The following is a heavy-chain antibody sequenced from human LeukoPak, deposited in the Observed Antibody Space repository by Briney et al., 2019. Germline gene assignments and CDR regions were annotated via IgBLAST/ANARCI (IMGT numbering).Heavy chain of an antibody. CDR1: GYTFINYY. V-gene: IGHV1-46*01. CDR2: INPGGGST. J-gene: IGHJ4*02. Sequence: ASVKVSCKASGYTFINYYIHWVRQAPGQGLEWVGIINPGGGSTTYAQKFQGRVSMTRDTSTSTVYMELSSLESDDTALYYCARHSLPGTTPFDYWGQGTLVTVSS. CDR3: ARHSLPGTTPFDY. D-gene: IGHD1-1*01.